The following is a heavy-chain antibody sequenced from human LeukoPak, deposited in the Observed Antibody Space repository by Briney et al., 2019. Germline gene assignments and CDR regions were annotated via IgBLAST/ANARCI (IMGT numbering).Heavy chain of an antibody. D-gene: IGHD5-24*01. CDR2: ISSSGSTI. CDR1: GFXFSDXX. CDR3: ARGDGYITIDY. J-gene: IGHJ4*02. Sequence: ASGFXFSDXXMSWIRQAPXXXLEWVSYISSSGSTIYYADSVKGRFTISRDNAKNSLYLQMNSLRAEDTAVYYCARGDGYITIDYWGQGTLVTVSS. V-gene: IGHV3-11*01.